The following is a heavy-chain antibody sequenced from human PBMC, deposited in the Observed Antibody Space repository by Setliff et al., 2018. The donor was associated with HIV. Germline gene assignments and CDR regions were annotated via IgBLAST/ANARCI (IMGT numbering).Heavy chain of an antibody. J-gene: IGHJ3*01. V-gene: IGHV1-2*06. CDR1: GYMILGYK. Sequence: GASVKVSCKAIGYMILGYKMSWVRQAPGQGLEWIGRISPDNGAAEYAPKFQGRVRMTLDTSISTAYLEIPRLTSDDAAVYYCARPQVFDSFDVWGQGTLVTVSS. CDR2: ISPDNGAA. CDR3: ARPQVFDSFDV.